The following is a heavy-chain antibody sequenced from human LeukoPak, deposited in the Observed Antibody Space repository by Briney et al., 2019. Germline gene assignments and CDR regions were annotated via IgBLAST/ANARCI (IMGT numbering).Heavy chain of an antibody. D-gene: IGHD2-15*01. CDR2: IYSGGST. Sequence: GGSLRLSCAASGFTVGSNHMSWVRQAPGKGLEWVSVIYSGGSTSYTDSVKGRFTISRDNSKNSLYLQMNSLRTEDTALYSCAKDMASGGAGSIIFDFWGQGTMVTVSS. V-gene: IGHV3-53*05. CDR3: AKDMASGGAGSIIFDF. CDR1: GFTVGSNH. J-gene: IGHJ3*01.